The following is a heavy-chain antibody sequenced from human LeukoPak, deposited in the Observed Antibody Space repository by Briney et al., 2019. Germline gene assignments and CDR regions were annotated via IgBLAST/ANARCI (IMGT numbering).Heavy chain of an antibody. D-gene: IGHD2-15*01. CDR2: IYYSGST. Sequence: SETLSLTCSVSGGSINNYWWNWIRQPPGKGLEWIGYIYYSGSTSYNPSLKSRLTISVDTSLNQFSLKLNSVTAADTAVYYCARYCSGGDCYSKALDYWGQGILVTVSS. CDR3: ARYCSGGDCYSKALDY. CDR1: GGSINNYW. J-gene: IGHJ4*02. V-gene: IGHV4-59*01.